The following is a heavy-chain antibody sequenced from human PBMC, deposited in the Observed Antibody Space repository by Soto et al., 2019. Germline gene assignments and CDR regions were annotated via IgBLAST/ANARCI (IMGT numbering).Heavy chain of an antibody. CDR3: AKFRGSGYYYYGMDV. J-gene: IGHJ6*02. Sequence: GGFMSPSCPPSGFTFSSYAMSWVRQAPGKGLEWVSAIRGSGGNTYYADSVTGRFTLSRDDSKNTLYLQMNSLRAEDTAVYYCAKFRGSGYYYYGMDVWGQGTTVTVSS. CDR2: IRGSGGNT. D-gene: IGHD6-25*01. CDR1: GFTFSSYA. V-gene: IGHV3-23*01.